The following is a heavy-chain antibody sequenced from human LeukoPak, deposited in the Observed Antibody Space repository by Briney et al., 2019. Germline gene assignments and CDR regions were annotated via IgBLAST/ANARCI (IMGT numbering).Heavy chain of an antibody. CDR2: ISSSSSYI. J-gene: IGHJ4*02. CDR1: GFTFSTNS. D-gene: IGHD3-22*01. Sequence: GGSLRLSCAASGFTFSTNSMNWVRQAPGKGLEWVSSISSSSSYIYYADSVKGRFTISRDNSKNTLYLQMNSLRAEDTAVYYCARDPTLSRIVVVITYFDYWGQGTLVTVSS. V-gene: IGHV3-21*01. CDR3: ARDPTLSRIVVVITYFDY.